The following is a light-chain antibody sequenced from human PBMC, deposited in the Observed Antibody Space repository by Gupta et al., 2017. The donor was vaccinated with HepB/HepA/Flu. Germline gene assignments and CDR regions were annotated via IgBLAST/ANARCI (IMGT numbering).Light chain of an antibody. CDR2: AVS. Sequence: QSALTQPASVSGSPGQSITISCTGTSSDVSCYQQHPGNAPKLIIYAVSNLPARVSYRFSCSKSGDTASLTISGRQAEDEADYYCSTFTSTSSLAVFGGGTKLTVL. CDR1: SSDV. J-gene: IGLJ3*02. V-gene: IGLV2-14*01. CDR3: STFTSTSSLAV.